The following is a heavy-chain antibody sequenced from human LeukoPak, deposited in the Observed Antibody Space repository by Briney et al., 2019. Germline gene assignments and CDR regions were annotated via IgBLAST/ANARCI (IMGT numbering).Heavy chain of an antibody. CDR1: GYTFTDTW. CDR2: MDAANSADN. V-gene: IGHV5-51*01. D-gene: IGHD2-2*01. CDR3: AIIVVVPAAPDYYYYGMDV. J-gene: IGHJ6*02. Sequence: GESLKISCKASGYTFTDTWIGWVRQMPEKGLEWVAVMDAANSADNRYSPSLQGQVTMSVDKSVGTAYLQWDSLKASDTAMYYCAIIVVVPAAPDYYYYGMDVWGQGTTVTVSS.